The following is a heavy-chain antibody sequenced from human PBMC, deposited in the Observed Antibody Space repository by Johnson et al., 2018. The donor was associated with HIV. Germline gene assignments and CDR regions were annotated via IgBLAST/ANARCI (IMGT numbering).Heavy chain of an antibody. CDR1: GVTFSSYA. V-gene: IGHV3-48*04. CDR2: ITRSGTSS. Sequence: EVQLVESGGGLVQPAGSLRLSCADSGVTFSSYAMSWVRQAPGKGLAWVSSITRSGTSSYYADSVKGRSTTSRDNDKNSLYLQMNSLRAEDTVVYFCARAINDAFDIWGQGTMVTVSP. J-gene: IGHJ3*02. CDR3: ARAINDAFDI.